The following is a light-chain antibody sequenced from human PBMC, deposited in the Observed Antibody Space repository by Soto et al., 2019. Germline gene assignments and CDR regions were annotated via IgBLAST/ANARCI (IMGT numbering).Light chain of an antibody. V-gene: IGLV1-44*01. CDR2: SNN. CDR3: ATWDGSLSGWV. CDR1: SSNIGRNT. Sequence: QLVLSQPPSASGTPGQRVTISCSGSSSNIGRNTVNWYQQLPGTAPKLLIHSNNHRPSGVPDRFSGSKSGTSASLAISGLQSDDEADYYCATWDGSLSGWVFGGGTKLTVL. J-gene: IGLJ3*02.